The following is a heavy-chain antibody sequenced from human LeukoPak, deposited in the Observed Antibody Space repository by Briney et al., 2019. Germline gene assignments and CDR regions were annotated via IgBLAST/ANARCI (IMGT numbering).Heavy chain of an antibody. D-gene: IGHD1-26*01. CDR2: IRGTSDI. V-gene: IGHV3-48*02. J-gene: IGHJ4*02. Sequence: GGSLRLSCAASGFTFSTYSMNWVRQAPGKGLEWISYIRGTSDIYYADSVKGRFTISRDDAKNSLYLQMNSLRDEDTAVYYCAGDTEWAFDYWGQGTLVTVSS. CDR3: AGDTEWAFDY. CDR1: GFTFSTYS.